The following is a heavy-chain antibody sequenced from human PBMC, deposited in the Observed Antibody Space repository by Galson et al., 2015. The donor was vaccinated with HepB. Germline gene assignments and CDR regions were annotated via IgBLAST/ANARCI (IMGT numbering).Heavy chain of an antibody. Sequence: SVKVSCKASGYTFTSHAMNWVRQAPGQGLEWMGWINTNTGNPTYAQGFTGRFVFSLDTSVSTAYLQISSLKAEDTAMYYCARAMMATINLFDYWGQGTLVTVSS. V-gene: IGHV7-4-1*02. J-gene: IGHJ4*02. CDR2: INTNTGNP. CDR1: GYTFTSHA. CDR3: ARAMMATINLFDY. D-gene: IGHD5-24*01.